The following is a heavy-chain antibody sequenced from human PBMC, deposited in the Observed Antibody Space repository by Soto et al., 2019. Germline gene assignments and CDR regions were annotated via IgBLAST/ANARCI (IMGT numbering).Heavy chain of an antibody. D-gene: IGHD1-1*01. CDR2: ISYDGSNK. J-gene: IGHJ6*02. CDR3: ARERGEGGVNWNVYYYYYGMDV. V-gene: IGHV3-30-3*01. Sequence: QVQLVESGGGVVQPGRSLRLSCAASGFTFSSYAMHWVRQAPGKGLEWVAVISYDGSNKYYADSVKGRFTISRDNSKNTLYLQMNSLRAEDKAVYYGARERGEGGVNWNVYYYYYGMDVWGQGTTVTVSS. CDR1: GFTFSSYA.